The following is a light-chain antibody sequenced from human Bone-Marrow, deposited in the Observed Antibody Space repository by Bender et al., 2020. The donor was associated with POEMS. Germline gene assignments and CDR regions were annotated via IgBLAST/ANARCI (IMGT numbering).Light chain of an antibody. V-gene: IGLV1-44*01. CDR2: NTN. J-gene: IGLJ3*02. Sequence: QSVLTQPPSASGTPGQRVIISCSGSSSNIVTNPVNWYQHLPGTAPKVLIYNTNQRPSGVPDRISGSKSGTSASLAISGLQSEDEADYYCGAWDDSLNGRVFGGGTKLTVL. CDR3: GAWDDSLNGRV. CDR1: SSNIVTNP.